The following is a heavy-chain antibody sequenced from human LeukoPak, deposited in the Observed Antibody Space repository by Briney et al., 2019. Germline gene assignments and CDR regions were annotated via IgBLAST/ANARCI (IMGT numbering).Heavy chain of an antibody. CDR3: ARDRIAVAGTNYYYGMDV. Sequence: ASVKVSFKGSGYTFTIYGISWVRQAPGQGVEGMGGISAYNGNTNYAQKLQGRVTMTTDTSTSTAYMELRSLRSDDTAVYYCARDRIAVAGTNYYYGMDVWGKGTTVTVSS. J-gene: IGHJ6*04. CDR1: GYTFTIYG. V-gene: IGHV1-18*04. D-gene: IGHD6-19*01. CDR2: ISAYNGNT.